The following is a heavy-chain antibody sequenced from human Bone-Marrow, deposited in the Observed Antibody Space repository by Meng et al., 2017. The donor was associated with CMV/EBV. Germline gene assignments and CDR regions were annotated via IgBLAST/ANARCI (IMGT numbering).Heavy chain of an antibody. Sequence: ASVKVSCKASGYTFSNYGISWVRQAPGQGLEWMGWVGGCDGDTNYALELRGRVTMTTDTSTNTVYMELRRLTSDDTAVYYCARDWECLARSDVFDIWGQGTMVTVSS. CDR2: VGGCDGDT. V-gene: IGHV1-18*01. CDR1: GYTFSNYG. J-gene: IGHJ3*02. D-gene: IGHD1-26*01. CDR3: ARDWECLARSDVFDI.